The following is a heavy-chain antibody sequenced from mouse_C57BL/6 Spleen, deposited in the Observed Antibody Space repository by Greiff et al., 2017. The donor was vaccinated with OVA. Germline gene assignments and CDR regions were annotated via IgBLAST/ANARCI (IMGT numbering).Heavy chain of an antibody. V-gene: IGHV1-26*01. J-gene: IGHJ3*01. D-gene: IGHD3-1*01. CDR2: INPNNGGT. CDR3: ARSHRRQVWFAY. CDR1: GYTFTDYY. Sequence: VQLQQSGPELVKPGASVKISCKASGYTFTDYYMNWVKQSHGKSLEWIGDINPNNGGTSYNQKFKGKATLTVDKSSSTAYMELRSLTSEDSAVYYGARSHRRQVWFAYWRRGTLVTVSA.